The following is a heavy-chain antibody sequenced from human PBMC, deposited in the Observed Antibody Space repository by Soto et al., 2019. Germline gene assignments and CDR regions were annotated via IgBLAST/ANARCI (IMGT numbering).Heavy chain of an antibody. J-gene: IGHJ4*02. CDR2: INPRTGRT. D-gene: IGHD1-20*01. V-gene: IGHV1-46*01. CDR1: GYTFTSYD. Sequence: GASVKVSCRTSGYTFTSYDSHWVRQAPGQGLEWMGVINPRTGRTTYAQRLLGTVTMTTDASTSTVYMELSSLRSEDTAVYFCTRGPFYNWNPFDSCGQGTLVTVSS. CDR3: TRGPFYNWNPFDS.